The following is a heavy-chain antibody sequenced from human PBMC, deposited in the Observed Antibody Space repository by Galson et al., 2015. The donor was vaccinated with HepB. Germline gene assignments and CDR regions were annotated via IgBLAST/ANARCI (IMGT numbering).Heavy chain of an antibody. CDR1: GYTFTGYY. CDR2: INPNSGGT. V-gene: IGHV1-2*02. Sequence: SVKVSCKASGYTFTGYYMHWVRQAPGQGLEWMGWINPNSGGTNYAQKFQGRVTMTRDTSISTAYMELSRLRSDDTAVYYCARELGCSSTSCYTGIDWFDPWGQGTLVTVSS. J-gene: IGHJ5*02. CDR3: ARELGCSSTSCYTGIDWFDP. D-gene: IGHD2-2*02.